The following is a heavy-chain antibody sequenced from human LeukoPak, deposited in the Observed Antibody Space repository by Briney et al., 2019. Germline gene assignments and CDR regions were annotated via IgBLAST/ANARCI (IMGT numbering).Heavy chain of an antibody. CDR1: GFTVSSNY. CDR3: ARARGAAAGPFDY. Sequence: PGGSLRLSCAASGFTVSSNYMSWVRQPPGKGPEWIGGIYNSGSTYYNPSLKSRVTISVDTSKNQFSLKVSSVTAADTAVYYCARARGAAAGPFDYWGQGTLVTVSS. J-gene: IGHJ4*02. CDR2: IYNSGST. V-gene: IGHV4-59*05. D-gene: IGHD6-13*01.